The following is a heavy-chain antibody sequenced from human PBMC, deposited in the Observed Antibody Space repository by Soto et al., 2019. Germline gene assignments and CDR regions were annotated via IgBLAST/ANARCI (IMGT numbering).Heavy chain of an antibody. J-gene: IGHJ4*02. CDR3: VRLRGLSGYIHGYLDY. V-gene: IGHV3-48*03. CDR2: ISISGSSI. D-gene: IGHD5-18*01. CDR1: GFPFSIYE. Sequence: PGGSLRLSCAASGFPFSIYEMNWVRQAPGKGLEWVSYISISGSSIYYADSVKGRFTISRDNAKNSLYLQMNRLRAEDTAVYYCVRLRGLSGYIHGYLDYWGQGDXVTVSS.